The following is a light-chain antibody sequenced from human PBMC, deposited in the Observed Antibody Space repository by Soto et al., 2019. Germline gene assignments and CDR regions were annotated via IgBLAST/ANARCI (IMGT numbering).Light chain of an antibody. Sequence: EIVLTLSPSTLSLSPGQRPSFSYRASQSVSSNYLAWYKQKPGQAPRLXIYGAFKRATGIPDRFSGSGSGTEFTLTISRMEPEDFEVYCCQQYGSSPRTFGQGTKVDIK. J-gene: IGKJ1*01. CDR3: QQYGSSPRT. CDR2: GAF. CDR1: QSVSSNY. V-gene: IGKV3-20*01.